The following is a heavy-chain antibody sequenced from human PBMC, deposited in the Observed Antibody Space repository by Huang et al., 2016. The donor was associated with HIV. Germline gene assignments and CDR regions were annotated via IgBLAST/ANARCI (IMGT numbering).Heavy chain of an antibody. CDR3: AMSLRYQYDSRSYWGRYFDY. J-gene: IGHJ4*02. CDR1: GGSFSDQI. D-gene: IGHD3-16*01. V-gene: IGHV1-69*01. Sequence: QVQLEQSGPAVRKPGSSVKVSCQASGGSFSDQIIRWVRQAPGQRFEWMRGSSRTFRAPAYAQAFKGRVTMTADESTATIYMELNSLTSEDTAVYYCAMSLRYQYDSRSYWGRYFDYWGQGTLVTVSS. CDR2: SSRTFRAP.